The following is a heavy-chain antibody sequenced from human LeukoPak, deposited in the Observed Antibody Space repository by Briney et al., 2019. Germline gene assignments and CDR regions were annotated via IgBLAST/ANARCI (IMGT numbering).Heavy chain of an antibody. D-gene: IGHD3-22*01. Sequence: SETLSLTCTVSGGSISSYYWSWIRQHPGKGLEWIGYIYYSGSTYYNPSLKSRVTISVDTSKNQFSLKLSSVTAADTAVYYCARDGGGDYYDSSGYPLGGIDYWGQGTLVTVSS. CDR1: GGSISSYY. CDR3: ARDGGGDYYDSSGYPLGGIDY. V-gene: IGHV4-59*06. CDR2: IYYSGST. J-gene: IGHJ4*02.